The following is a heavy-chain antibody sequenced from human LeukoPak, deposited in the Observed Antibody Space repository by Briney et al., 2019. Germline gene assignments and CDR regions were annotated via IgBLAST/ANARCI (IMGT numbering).Heavy chain of an antibody. J-gene: IGHJ1*01. D-gene: IGHD3-22*01. CDR1: GYTFTSYY. V-gene: IGHV1-46*01. CDR3: ARASSGESASGYYTAFHLQH. CDR2: INPSGGST. Sequence: ASVKVSCKASGYTFTSYYMHWVRQAPGQGLEWMGIINPSGGSTSYAQKFQGRVTMTRDTSTSTVYMELSSLRSEDTAVYYCARASSGESASGYYTAFHLQHWGQGTLVTVSS.